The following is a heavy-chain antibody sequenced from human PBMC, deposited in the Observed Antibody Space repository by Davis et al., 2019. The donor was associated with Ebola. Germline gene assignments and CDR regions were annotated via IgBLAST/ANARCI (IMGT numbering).Heavy chain of an antibody. J-gene: IGHJ4*02. D-gene: IGHD3-22*01. CDR2: IYPGDSDT. CDR1: GYSFTNYW. V-gene: IGHV5-51*01. Sequence: GGSLRLSCKGSGYSFTNYWIGWVRQMPGKGLEWMGIIYPGDSDTRYSPSFQGQVTISADKSISTAYLQWSSLKASDTAIYYCARRDSNGYFIFDSWGQGTLVTVSS. CDR3: ARRDSNGYFIFDS.